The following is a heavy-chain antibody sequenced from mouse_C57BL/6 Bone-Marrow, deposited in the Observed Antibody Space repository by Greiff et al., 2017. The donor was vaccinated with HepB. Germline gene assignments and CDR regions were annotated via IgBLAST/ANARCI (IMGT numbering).Heavy chain of an antibody. D-gene: IGHD1-1*01. CDR2: IYPGSGST. V-gene: IGHV1-55*01. J-gene: IGHJ2*01. Sequence: VQLQESGAELVKPGASVKMSCKASGYTFTSYWITWVKQRPGQGLEWIGDIYPGSGSTNYNEKFKSKATLTVDTSSSTAYMQLSSLTSEDSAVYYCARRITTVVAPLFDYWGQGTTLTVSS. CDR1: GYTFTSYW. CDR3: ARRITTVVAPLFDY.